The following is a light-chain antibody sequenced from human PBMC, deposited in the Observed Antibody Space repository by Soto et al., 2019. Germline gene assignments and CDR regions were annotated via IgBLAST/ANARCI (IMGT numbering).Light chain of an antibody. CDR3: QQYNNWHPLT. CDR1: QSVSIH. V-gene: IGKV3-15*01. J-gene: IGKJ1*01. Sequence: EIVMTQAPGTLSLSLGERSTLSCRASQSVSIHLAWYHQKPGQAPRLLIYDTSTSATGIPASFSGSGSGTEFTLTISSLQYEDFAVDYCQQYNNWHPLTCGQGTKVDI. CDR2: DTS.